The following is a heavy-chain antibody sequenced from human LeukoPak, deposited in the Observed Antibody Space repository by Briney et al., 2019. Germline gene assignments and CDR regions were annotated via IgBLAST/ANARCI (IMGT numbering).Heavy chain of an antibody. Sequence: QPGGSLRLSCAASGFTFSSFWMSWVRQAPGKGLEWVANIKRDGGDKYYVDSVKGRFSISRDNAKNPLYLHMNSLRAEDTAVYYCARGDEYTTSPWGQGTLVTVSS. CDR2: IKRDGGDK. J-gene: IGHJ4*02. D-gene: IGHD2-2*02. CDR3: ARGDEYTTSP. V-gene: IGHV3-7*05. CDR1: GFTFSSFW.